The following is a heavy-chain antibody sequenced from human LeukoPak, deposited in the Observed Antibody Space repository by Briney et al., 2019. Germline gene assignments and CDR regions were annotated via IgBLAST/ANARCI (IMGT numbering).Heavy chain of an antibody. V-gene: IGHV3-48*03. CDR2: ISSSGSTI. D-gene: IGHD4-23*01. CDR1: GFTFSSYE. Sequence: PGGSLRLSCAASGFTFSSYEMIWFRQAPGKGLEWVSYISSSGSTIYYADSVEGRFTISRDNAKNSLYLQMNSLRVEDTAVYYCAREHYGGNSGDAFDIWGQGTVVTVSS. CDR3: AREHYGGNSGDAFDI. J-gene: IGHJ3*02.